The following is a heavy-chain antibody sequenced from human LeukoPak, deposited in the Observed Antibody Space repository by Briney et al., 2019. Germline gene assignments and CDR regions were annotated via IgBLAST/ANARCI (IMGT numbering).Heavy chain of an antibody. V-gene: IGHV4-34*01. CDR2: INHSGST. J-gene: IGHJ4*02. D-gene: IGHD3-22*01. Sequence: SETLSLTCAVYGGSFSGCYWSWIRQPPGKGLEWIGEINHSGSTNYNPSLKSRVTISVDTSKNQFSLKLSSVTAADTAVYYCARGRGTYYYDSSGYYYVGYFDYWGQGTLVTVSS. CDR1: GGSFSGCY. CDR3: ARGRGTYYYDSSGYYYVGYFDY.